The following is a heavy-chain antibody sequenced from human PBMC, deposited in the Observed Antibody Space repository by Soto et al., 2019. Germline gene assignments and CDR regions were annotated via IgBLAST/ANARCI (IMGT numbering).Heavy chain of an antibody. J-gene: IGHJ6*02. V-gene: IGHV4-59*08. CDR1: GGSISGFY. CDR3: ARLGYCSSTSCSAEDV. Sequence: PSETLSLTCTVSGGSISGFYWSWIRQPPGKGLEWIGYIYYSGSTNYNPSLKSRVTISVDTSKNQFSLKLSSVTAADTAVYYCARLGYCSSTSCSAEDVWGQGTTVTVSS. CDR2: IYYSGST. D-gene: IGHD2-2*01.